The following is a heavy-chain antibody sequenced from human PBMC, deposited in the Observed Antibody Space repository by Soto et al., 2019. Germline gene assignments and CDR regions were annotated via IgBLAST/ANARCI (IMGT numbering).Heavy chain of an antibody. D-gene: IGHD6-13*01. J-gene: IGHJ4*02. CDR3: ARDLAAGDY. Sequence: QVQLVQSGAEVKKPGASVKISCKASGYTFKNYYIHWVAQAPGQGLEWMAIINPTGGSTNYAQRFQGRVTLTMDTSTTTVYMELSSLRFEDSAVYYCARDLAAGDYWGQGPLVTVSS. V-gene: IGHV1-46*02. CDR1: GYTFKNYY. CDR2: INPTGGST.